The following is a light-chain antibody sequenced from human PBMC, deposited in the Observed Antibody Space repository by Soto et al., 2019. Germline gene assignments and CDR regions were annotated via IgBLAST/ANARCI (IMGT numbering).Light chain of an antibody. CDR3: SSYTSSSTVV. V-gene: IGLV2-8*01. Sequence: QSALTQPPSASGSPGQSVTISCTGTSSDIGAYIYVSWYQQHPGKAPKLMISEVSRRPSGVPERFSGSKSGNTASLTVSGLQADDEALYYCSSYTSSSTVVFGGGTKVTVL. J-gene: IGLJ2*01. CDR1: SSDIGAYIY. CDR2: EVS.